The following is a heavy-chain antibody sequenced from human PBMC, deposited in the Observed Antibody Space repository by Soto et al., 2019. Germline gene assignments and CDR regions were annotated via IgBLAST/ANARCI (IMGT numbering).Heavy chain of an antibody. Sequence: GGALRLPCAVSGFTFNSYSMSWVRQAPGMRPEWGSTILGSGSETYYPDSVKGRFTISRDNSRNTLDLQLNSLRAEDTALYYCARYIVGPFYFDYWGQGTPVTVSS. J-gene: IGHJ4*02. D-gene: IGHD1-26*01. V-gene: IGHV3-23*01. CDR2: ILGSGSET. CDR3: ARYIVGPFYFDY. CDR1: GFTFNSYS.